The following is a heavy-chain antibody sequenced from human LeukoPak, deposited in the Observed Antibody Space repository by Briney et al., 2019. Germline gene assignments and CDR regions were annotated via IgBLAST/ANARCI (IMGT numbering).Heavy chain of an antibody. CDR3: ARDDILTGYPLDY. J-gene: IGHJ4*02. CDR2: IYYSGST. D-gene: IGHD3-9*01. CDR1: GCSISSYY. Sequence: SETLSLTCTVSGCSISSYYWSWIRQPPGKGLEWIGYIYYSGSTNYNPSLKSRVTITVNTSKNQFSLKLSSVTAADTAVYYCARDDILTGYPLDYWGQGTLVTVSS. V-gene: IGHV4-59*01.